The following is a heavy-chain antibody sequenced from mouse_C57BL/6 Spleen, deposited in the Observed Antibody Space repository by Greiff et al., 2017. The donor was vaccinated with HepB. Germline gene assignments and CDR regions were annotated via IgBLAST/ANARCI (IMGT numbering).Heavy chain of an antibody. CDR2: IWSGGST. Sequence: QVQLKESGPGLVQPSQSLSITCTVSGFSLTSYGVHWVRQSPGKGLEWLGVIWSGGSTDYNAAFISRLSISKDNSKSQVFFKMNRRQADDTAIYYFARKNYYGSSSVWFAYWGQGTLVTVSA. J-gene: IGHJ3*01. CDR1: GFSLTSYG. CDR3: ARKNYYGSSSVWFAY. D-gene: IGHD1-1*01. V-gene: IGHV2-2*01.